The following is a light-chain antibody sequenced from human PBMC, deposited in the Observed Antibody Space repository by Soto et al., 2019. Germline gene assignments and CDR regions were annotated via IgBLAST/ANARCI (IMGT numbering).Light chain of an antibody. J-gene: IGLJ1*01. V-gene: IGLV2-8*01. CDR3: CSYAGINNLGV. CDR1: SSDVGGYKY. CDR2: EVN. Sequence: QSALTQPRSASGSPGQSVTISCTGTSSDVGGYKYVSWYQQHPGKAPKLMIFEVNKRPSGVPDRFSGSKSGNTASLTVSGLQADEEADYYCCSYAGINNLGVFGTGTKLTVL.